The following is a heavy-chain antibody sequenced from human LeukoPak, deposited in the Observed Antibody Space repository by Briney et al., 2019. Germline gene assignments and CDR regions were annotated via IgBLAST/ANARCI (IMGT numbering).Heavy chain of an antibody. CDR1: GYTFTGYY. V-gene: IGHV1-2*02. CDR2: INPNSGGT. J-gene: IGHJ4*02. D-gene: IGHD3-22*01. Sequence: ASVKVSCKASGYTFTGYYMHWVRQAPGQGLEWMGWINPNSGGTNYAQKFQGRVTMTRDTSISTAYMELSRLRSDDTAVYYCARVYYYDSSGYYYVPYFDYWGQGTLVTVSS. CDR3: ARVYYYDSSGYYYVPYFDY.